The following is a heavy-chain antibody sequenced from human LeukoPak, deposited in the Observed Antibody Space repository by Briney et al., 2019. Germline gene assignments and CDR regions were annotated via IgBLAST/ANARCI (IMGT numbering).Heavy chain of an antibody. V-gene: IGHV3-21*01. CDR1: GFTFSSYS. CDR3: AKVRTDYGDYVEAFDI. Sequence: PGGSLRLSCAASGFTFSSYSMNWVRQAPGKGLEWVSSISSSSYIYYADSVKGRFTISRDNAKNSLYLQMNSLRAEDTAVYYCAKVRTDYGDYVEAFDIWGQGTMVTVSS. D-gene: IGHD4-17*01. CDR2: ISSSSYI. J-gene: IGHJ3*02.